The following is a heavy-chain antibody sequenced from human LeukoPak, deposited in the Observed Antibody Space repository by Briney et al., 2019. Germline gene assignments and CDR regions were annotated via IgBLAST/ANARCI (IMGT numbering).Heavy chain of an antibody. Sequence: SETLSLTCGVSDYSISSDYYWGWIRQPPGKGLEWIGSIYHSGTAYYNPSLNSRVTISEDTSKNQFSLKLNSVTAADTAVYYCARVWGYTYGYFDYWGQGTLVTVSS. V-gene: IGHV4-38-2*01. CDR1: DYSISSDYY. D-gene: IGHD5-18*01. CDR2: IYHSGTA. CDR3: ARVWGYTYGYFDY. J-gene: IGHJ4*02.